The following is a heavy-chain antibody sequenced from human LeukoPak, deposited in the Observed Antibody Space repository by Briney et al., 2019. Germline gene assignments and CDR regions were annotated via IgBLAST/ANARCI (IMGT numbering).Heavy chain of an antibody. CDR3: ARGEMATIPNFDY. V-gene: IGHV4-59*01. J-gene: IGHJ4*02. D-gene: IGHD5-12*01. CDR2: IYYSGST. CDR1: GGSISSYY. Sequence: SETLSLTCTVSGGSISSYYWSWIRQPPGRGLEWIGYIYYSGSTNYNPSLKSRVTISVDTSKNQFSLKLSSVTAADTAVYYCARGEMATIPNFDYWGQGTLVTVSS.